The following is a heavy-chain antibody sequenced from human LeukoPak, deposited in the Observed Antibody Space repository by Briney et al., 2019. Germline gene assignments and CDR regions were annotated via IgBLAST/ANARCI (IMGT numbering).Heavy chain of an antibody. CDR2: ISYDGSNK. CDR1: GFTFSSYA. V-gene: IGHV3-30-3*01. J-gene: IGHJ3*02. CDR3: ARVGSIAAAGDI. Sequence: PGGSLRLSCAASGFTFSSYAMHWVRQAPGKGLEWVAVISYDGSNKYYADSVKGRFTISRDNSKNTLYLQMNSLRAEDTAVYYCARVGSIAAAGDIWGQGTMVTVSS. D-gene: IGHD6-13*01.